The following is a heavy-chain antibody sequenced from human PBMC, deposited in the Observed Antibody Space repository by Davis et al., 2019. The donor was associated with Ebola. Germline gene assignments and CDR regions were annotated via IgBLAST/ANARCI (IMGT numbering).Heavy chain of an antibody. Sequence: GESLKISCAASGFTFSSYAMSWVRQAPGKGLEWVSAISGSGGSTYYADSVKGRFTISRDNSKNTLYLQMNSLRAEDTAVYYCALRSPLFGGWGQGTLVTVSS. J-gene: IGHJ4*02. CDR2: ISGSGGST. D-gene: IGHD3-3*01. V-gene: IGHV3-23*01. CDR1: GFTFSSYA. CDR3: ALRSPLFGG.